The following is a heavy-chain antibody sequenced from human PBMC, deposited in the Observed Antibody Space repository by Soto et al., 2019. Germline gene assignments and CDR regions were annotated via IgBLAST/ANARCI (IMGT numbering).Heavy chain of an antibody. D-gene: IGHD2-15*01. CDR2: IKTNTEGGTT. Sequence: EVQLVESGGGFIYPGGSLRLSCAASGLTISNAWMNWVRQAPGKGLEWVGRIKTNTEGGTTDYAAAVKGRFTVSRDDSKNTLYLQMNSVRTEVTAVYYCTTGSVEGVWGQGTTVTVSS. CDR3: TTGSVEGV. CDR1: GLTISNAW. J-gene: IGHJ6*02. V-gene: IGHV3-15*07.